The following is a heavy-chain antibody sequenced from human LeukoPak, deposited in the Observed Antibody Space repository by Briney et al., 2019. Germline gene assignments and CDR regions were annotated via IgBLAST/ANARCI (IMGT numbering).Heavy chain of an antibody. J-gene: IGHJ5*02. CDR3: ARDNYAGANWFDP. D-gene: IGHD1-7*01. CDR2: IIPIFGTA. Sequence: SVKVSCKASGCTFSSYAISWVRQAPGQGLEWMGAIIPIFGTANYAQKFQGRVTITTDESTSTAYMELSSLRSEDTAVYYCARDNYAGANWFDPWGQGTLVTVSS. V-gene: IGHV1-69*05. CDR1: GCTFSSYA.